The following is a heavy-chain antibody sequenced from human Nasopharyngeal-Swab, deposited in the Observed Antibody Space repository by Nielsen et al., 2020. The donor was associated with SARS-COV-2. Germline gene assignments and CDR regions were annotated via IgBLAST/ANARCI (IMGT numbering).Heavy chain of an antibody. J-gene: IGHJ6*02. CDR2: IGTTGDT. V-gene: IGHV3-13*01. CDR3: ARLPGDV. Sequence: GGSLRLSCAASGFTFSTSDMHWVRLVTGKGLEWVSAIGTTGDTYYGGSVKGRFTISRDNSKNTLYFQMNSLRDEDTAVYYCARLPGDVWGQGTTVIVSS. CDR1: GFTFSTSD.